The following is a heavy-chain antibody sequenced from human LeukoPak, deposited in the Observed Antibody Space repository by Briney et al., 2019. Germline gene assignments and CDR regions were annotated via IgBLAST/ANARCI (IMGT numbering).Heavy chain of an antibody. D-gene: IGHD3-16*01. CDR1: GYTFTSYD. J-gene: IGHJ4*02. Sequence: ASVKVSCKASGYTFTSYDNNWVRQATGQGLEWMEWMNPNSGNTGYAQKFQGRVTMTRNTSISTAYMELSSLRSEDTAVYYCARGRRGALGRSSHTYYFDYWGQGTLVTVSS. V-gene: IGHV1-8*01. CDR3: ARGRRGALGRSSHTYYFDY. CDR2: MNPNSGNT.